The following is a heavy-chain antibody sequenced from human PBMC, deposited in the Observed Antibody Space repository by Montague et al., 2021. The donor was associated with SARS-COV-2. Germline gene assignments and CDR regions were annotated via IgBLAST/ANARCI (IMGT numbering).Heavy chain of an antibody. V-gene: IGHV3-21*01. Sequence: SLRLSCAASGLTFSSYSVVWVRQAPGKGLEWVSSITSSSDYIHYAVSVKGRFTISRDNDRNSLYLLMNSLRAEDTAVYYCARGEMATISESFDLWGQGTMVTVSS. CDR1: GLTFSSYS. CDR2: ITSSSDYI. D-gene: IGHD5-24*01. CDR3: ARGEMATISESFDL. J-gene: IGHJ3*01.